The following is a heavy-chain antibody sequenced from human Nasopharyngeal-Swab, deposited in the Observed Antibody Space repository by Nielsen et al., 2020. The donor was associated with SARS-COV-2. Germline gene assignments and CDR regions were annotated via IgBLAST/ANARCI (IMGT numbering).Heavy chain of an antibody. V-gene: IGHV4-59*01. CDR1: GGSIISYY. J-gene: IGHJ4*02. CDR2: IYYSGST. CDR3: ASIPRIAAAGARYFDD. D-gene: IGHD6-13*01. Sequence: SETLSLPCPVSGGSIISYYWSWIRQPPGKGLEWIGYIYYSGSTNYNPSLKSRVTISVDTSKNQFSLKLSSVTAADTAVYYCASIPRIAAAGARYFDDWGQGKLVTVSS.